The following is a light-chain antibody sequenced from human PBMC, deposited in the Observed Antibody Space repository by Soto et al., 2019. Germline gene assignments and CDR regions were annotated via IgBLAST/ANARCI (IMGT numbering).Light chain of an antibody. CDR2: ATS. Sequence: EIVLTQSPGTLSLSPGERATLSCRASQSINTRYSAWYQQKPGQPPRLLIYATSSRAPGIPDRFSGSGSGTDFTLTISRLAPEDFAVYYCQQYDDSARSKFGQGTNLDIK. J-gene: IGKJ2*01. CDR1: QSINTRY. V-gene: IGKV3-20*01. CDR3: QQYDDSARSK.